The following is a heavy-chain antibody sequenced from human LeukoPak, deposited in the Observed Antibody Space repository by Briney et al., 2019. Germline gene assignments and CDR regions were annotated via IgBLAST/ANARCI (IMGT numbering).Heavy chain of an antibody. Sequence: PSETLSLTCTVSGGSISSLYWTWIRQPPGKGLEWIGYLYYSGSTYYNPSLKSRVTISLDTSKNQVSLKLSSVTAADTAVYYCARVVSNGDRAAFDIWGPGTMITVSS. CDR1: GGSISSLY. D-gene: IGHD2-8*01. CDR3: ARVVSNGDRAAFDI. J-gene: IGHJ3*02. V-gene: IGHV4-59*11. CDR2: LYYSGST.